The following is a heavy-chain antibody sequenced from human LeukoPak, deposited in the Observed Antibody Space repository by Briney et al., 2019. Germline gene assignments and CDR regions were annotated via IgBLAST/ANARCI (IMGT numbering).Heavy chain of an antibody. CDR2: ISSSGSTI. CDR1: GFTFSDYY. CDR3: ARGRGSANWFDP. D-gene: IGHD2-15*01. V-gene: IGHV3-11*01. Sequence: PGGSPRLSCAASGFTFSDYYMSWIRQAPGKGLEWVSHISSSGSTIYYADSVKGRFTISRDNAENSLYLQMNSLRAEDTAVYYCARGRGSANWFDPWGQGTLVTVSS. J-gene: IGHJ5*02.